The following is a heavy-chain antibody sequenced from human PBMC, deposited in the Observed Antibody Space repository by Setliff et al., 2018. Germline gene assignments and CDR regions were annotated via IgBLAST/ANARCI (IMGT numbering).Heavy chain of an antibody. V-gene: IGHV3-23*03. CDR2: IYGDGTTI. J-gene: IGHJ4*02. CDR1: GFIFNNYA. D-gene: IGHD2-15*01. CDR3: ARSDGGSSGLDY. Sequence: LRLSCAASGFIFNNYAISWVRQVPGRGLQWVSIIYGDGTTIYYADSVKGRFTISRDSSKDTVYLQMNSLRAEDTAVYHCARSDGGSSGLDYWGQGTLVTVSS.